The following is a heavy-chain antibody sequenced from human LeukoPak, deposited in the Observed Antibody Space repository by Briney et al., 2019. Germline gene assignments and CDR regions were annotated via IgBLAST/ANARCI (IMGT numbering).Heavy chain of an antibody. CDR1: GFTFSTYS. J-gene: IGHJ4*02. D-gene: IGHD1-20*01. Sequence: IPGGSLRLSCVASGFTFSTYSMNWVRQAPGKGLEWVSFISTSSNYIYYADSVKGRFTISRDNAKNSLYLQMNSLRAEDTAVYYCARDNWIEAHYFDYWGQGTLVTVSS. CDR2: ISTSSNYI. CDR3: ARDNWIEAHYFDY. V-gene: IGHV3-21*01.